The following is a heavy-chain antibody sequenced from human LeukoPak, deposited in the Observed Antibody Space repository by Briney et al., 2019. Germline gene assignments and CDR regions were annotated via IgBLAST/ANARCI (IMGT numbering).Heavy chain of an antibody. CDR2: INHSGST. CDR1: GGSFSGYY. CDR3: ARGHRMTGTTFEDAFDI. D-gene: IGHD1-1*01. J-gene: IGHJ3*02. Sequence: PSETLSLTCAVYGGSFSGYYWSWIRQPPGKGLEWIGQINHSGSTNYSPSLQSRVTISVDTSKNQFSLKLSSVTAADTAVYYCARGHRMTGTTFEDAFDIWGQGTMVTVSS. V-gene: IGHV4-34*01.